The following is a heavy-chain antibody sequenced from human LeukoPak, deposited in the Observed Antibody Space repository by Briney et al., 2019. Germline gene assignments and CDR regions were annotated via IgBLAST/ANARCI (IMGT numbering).Heavy chain of an antibody. CDR2: INPSGGST. CDR3: ARTGADYGDYDYYYYYGMDV. J-gene: IGHJ6*02. CDR1: GYTFTSYY. V-gene: IGHV1-46*01. Sequence: ASVKVSCKASGYTFTSYYMHWVRRAPGQGLEWMGIINPSGGSTSYAQKFRGRVTMTRDTSTSTVYMELSSLRSEDTAVYYCARTGADYGDYDYYYYYGMDVWGQGTTVTVSS. D-gene: IGHD4-17*01.